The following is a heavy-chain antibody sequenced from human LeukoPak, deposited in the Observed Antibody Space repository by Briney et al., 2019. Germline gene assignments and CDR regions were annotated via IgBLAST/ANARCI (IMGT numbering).Heavy chain of an antibody. CDR1: GFTFSSYW. V-gene: IGHV3-23*01. J-gene: IGHJ6*02. Sequence: GGSLRLSCAASGFTFSSYWMSWVRQAPGKGLEWVSAISGSGGSTYYADSVKGRFTISRDNSKNTLYLQMNSLRAEDTAVYYCAKDQGRSSWYRLDYYYYGMDVWGQGTTVTVSS. CDR3: AKDQGRSSWYRLDYYYYGMDV. D-gene: IGHD6-13*01. CDR2: ISGSGGST.